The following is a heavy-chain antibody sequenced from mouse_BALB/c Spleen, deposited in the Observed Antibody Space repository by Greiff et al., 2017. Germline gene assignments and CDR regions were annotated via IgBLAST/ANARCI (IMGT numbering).Heavy chain of an antibody. J-gene: IGHJ2*01. CDR1: GFTFSSYA. Sequence: EVMLVESGGGLVKPGGSLKLSCAASGFTFSSYAMSWVRQTPGKRLEWVASISSGGSTYYSDGVMGRFTISSDNARNILYRQMSSLGSEDKARYYCARHDGYPDMDYWGQGTTLTVSS. CDR2: ISSGGST. V-gene: IGHV5-6-5*01. D-gene: IGHD2-3*01. CDR3: ARHDGYPDMDY.